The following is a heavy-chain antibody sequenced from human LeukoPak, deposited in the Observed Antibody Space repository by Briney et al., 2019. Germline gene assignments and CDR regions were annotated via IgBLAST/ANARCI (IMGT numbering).Heavy chain of an antibody. V-gene: IGHV3-23*01. D-gene: IGHD2-8*02. CDR1: GFTFSSYA. CDR2: VSGSGGYT. CDR3: ARVVPGTGFFY. Sequence: GGSLRLSCAASGFTFSSYAMSWVRQAPGKGLEWVSSVSGSGGYTYYAGSVKGRFTISRDNAKNSLYLQMNSLRAEDTAVYYCARVVPGTGFFYWGQGTLVTVSS. J-gene: IGHJ4*02.